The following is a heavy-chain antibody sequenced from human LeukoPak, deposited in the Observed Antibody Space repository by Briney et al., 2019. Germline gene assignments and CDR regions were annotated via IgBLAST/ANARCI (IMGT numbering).Heavy chain of an antibody. CDR1: GGSISSGGYY. CDR3: ARGGYCSSTSCYTEVDY. V-gene: IGHV4-30-2*01. D-gene: IGHD2-2*02. CDR2: IYHSGST. J-gene: IGHJ4*02. Sequence: SQTLSLTCTVSGGSISSGGYYWSWIRQPPGKGLEWIGYIYHSGSTYYNPSLKSRVTVSVDRSKNQFSLKLSPVTAADTAVYYCARGGYCSSTSCYTEVDYWGQGTLVTVSS.